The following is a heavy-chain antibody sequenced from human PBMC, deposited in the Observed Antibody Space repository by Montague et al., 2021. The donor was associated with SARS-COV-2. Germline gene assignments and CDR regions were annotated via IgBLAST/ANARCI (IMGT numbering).Heavy chain of an antibody. CDR1: RGSVKTYY. CDR2: INHSGTA. V-gene: IGHV4-34*01. D-gene: IGHD2-8*01. J-gene: IGHJ4*03. Sequence: SETLSLTCAVYRGSVKTYYWTWIRQAPGKGLAWIGEINHSGTANYNPSLKSRVTMSIDASKRQFSLSLNSVSAADTAVYFCARGRPVQGSIRHDESVSSGVLDVWGQGSLVIVSS. CDR3: ARGRPVQGSIRHDESVSSGVLDV.